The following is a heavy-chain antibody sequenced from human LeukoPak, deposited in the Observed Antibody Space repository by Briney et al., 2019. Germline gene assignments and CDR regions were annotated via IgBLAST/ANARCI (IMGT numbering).Heavy chain of an antibody. J-gene: IGHJ4*02. CDR3: VTYQLLLYGFDY. Sequence: ETLSLTCAVYGGSFSGYYWGWIRQPPGKGLEWVSMFYSGGSTFYADSVKGRFTIARDSSKNTLYLQMNTLRAEDTAVYYCVTYQLLLYGFDYWGQGTLVTVSS. D-gene: IGHD2-2*01. CDR1: GGSFSGYY. V-gene: IGHV3-66*01. CDR2: FYSGGST.